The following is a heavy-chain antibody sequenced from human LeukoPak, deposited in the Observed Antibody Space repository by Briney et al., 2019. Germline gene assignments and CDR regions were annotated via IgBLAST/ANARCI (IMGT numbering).Heavy chain of an antibody. J-gene: IGHJ4*02. CDR3: ARDGVVVVPAARWNYFDY. V-gene: IGHV4-59*01. Sequence: SETLSLTCTVSGGSISSYYWSWIRQPPGKGLEWIGYIYYSGSTNYNPSLKSRVTISVDTSKNQFSLKLSSVTAADTAVYYCARDGVVVVPAARWNYFDYWGQGTLVTVSS. D-gene: IGHD2-2*01. CDR1: GGSISSYY. CDR2: IYYSGST.